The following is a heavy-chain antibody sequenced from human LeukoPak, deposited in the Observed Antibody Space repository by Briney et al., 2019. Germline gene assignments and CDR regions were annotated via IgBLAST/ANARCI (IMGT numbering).Heavy chain of an antibody. V-gene: IGHV3-30-3*01. CDR3: ARAARPAGVAANVQSN. Sequence: PGGSLRLSCAASGFTFSSYAMHWVRQAPGKGLEWVAVISYDGSNKYYADSVKGRFTISRDNSKNSLYLQMNSLRAEDTAVYYCARAARPAGVAANVQSNWGQGTLVTVSS. CDR2: ISYDGSNK. J-gene: IGHJ4*02. D-gene: IGHD6-13*01. CDR1: GFTFSSYA.